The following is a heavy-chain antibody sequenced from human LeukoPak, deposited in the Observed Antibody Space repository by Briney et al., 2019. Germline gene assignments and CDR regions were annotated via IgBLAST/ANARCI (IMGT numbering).Heavy chain of an antibody. J-gene: IGHJ4*02. V-gene: IGHV3-30-3*01. CDR2: ISYDGSNK. D-gene: IGHD6-13*01. CDR3: ARDCVGTVPLAAAGPLDY. Sequence: GGSLRLSCAASGFTFSSYAMHWVRQAPGKGLEWVAVISYDGSNKYYADSVKGRFTISRDNSKNTLYLQMNSLRAEDTAVYYCARDCVGTVPLAAAGPLDYWGQGTLVTVSS. CDR1: GFTFSSYA.